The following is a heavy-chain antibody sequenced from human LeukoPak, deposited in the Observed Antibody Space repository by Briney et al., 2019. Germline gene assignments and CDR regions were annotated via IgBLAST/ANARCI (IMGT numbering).Heavy chain of an antibody. J-gene: IGHJ6*03. V-gene: IGHV1-18*01. CDR3: ARDLPEGPSYNWNDYYYYYMDV. D-gene: IGHD1-20*01. Sequence: ASVKVSCKASGYTFTRYSISWVRQAPGQGVEWMGWISAYNGNTNYAQKLQGRVTMTTDTSTSTAYRELRSLRSDDTAVYYCARDLPEGPSYNWNDYYYYYMDVWGKGTTVTVSS. CDR1: GYTFTRYS. CDR2: ISAYNGNT.